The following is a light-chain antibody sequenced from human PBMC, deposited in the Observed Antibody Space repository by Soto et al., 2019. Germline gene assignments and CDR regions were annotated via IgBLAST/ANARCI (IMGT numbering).Light chain of an antibody. CDR1: QSISSW. V-gene: IGKV1-5*01. CDR2: DAS. J-gene: IGKJ1*01. Sequence: DIQLTQSPSTLSASVGDRVTIHCRASQSISSWLAWYQQKTGKAPKILIYDASSLASGVPSRFRGSGSGTEFTLTISSLQPDDFSTYYCQQYNSSPWTFGQGTKVDI. CDR3: QQYNSSPWT.